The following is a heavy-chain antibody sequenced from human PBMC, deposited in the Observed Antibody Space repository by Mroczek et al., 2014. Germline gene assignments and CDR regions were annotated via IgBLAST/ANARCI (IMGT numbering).Heavy chain of an antibody. D-gene: IGHD3-3*01. Sequence: QVQLQESGPGLVKPSQTLSLTCTVSGGSISSGSYYWSWIRQPAGKGLEWIGRIYTSGSTNYNPSLKSRVTMSVDTSKNQFSLKLSSVTAADTAVYYCARNRLFDTYYDFWSGYPGGWSMDVWGKGTTVTRLL. CDR3: ARNRLFDTYYDFWSGYPGGWSMDV. V-gene: IGHV4-61*02. J-gene: IGHJ6*03. CDR1: GGSISSGSYY. CDR2: IYTSGST.